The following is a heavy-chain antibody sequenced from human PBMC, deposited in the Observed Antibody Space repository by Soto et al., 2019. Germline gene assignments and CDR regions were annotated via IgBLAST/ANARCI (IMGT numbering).Heavy chain of an antibody. J-gene: IGHJ6*02. V-gene: IGHV1-69*01. CDR3: ARARITIFGVIRYYYYGMDV. CDR1: GGTFSSYA. D-gene: IGHD3-3*01. Sequence: QVQLVQSGAEVKKPGSSVKVSCKASGGTFSSYAISWVRQAPGQGLEWMGGIIPIFGTANYAQKFQGRVTITADESTSTAYMELSSLRYEDTAVYYCARARITIFGVIRYYYYGMDVWGQGTTVTVSS. CDR2: IIPIFGTA.